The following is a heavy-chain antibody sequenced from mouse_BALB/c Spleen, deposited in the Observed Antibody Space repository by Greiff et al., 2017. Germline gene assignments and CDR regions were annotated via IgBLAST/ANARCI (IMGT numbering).Heavy chain of an antibody. D-gene: IGHD2-4*01. CDR3: ARNEITAWFAY. J-gene: IGHJ3*01. V-gene: IGHV2-4-1*01. CDR2: IWSGGST. CDR1: GFSLTSYG. Sequence: VQLQQSGPGLVQPSQSLSITCTVSGFSLTSYGVHWVRQSPGKGLEWLGVIWSGGSTDYNAAFISRLSISKNNSKSQVFFKMNSLQADDSAIYYCARNEITAWFAYWGQGTLVTVSA.